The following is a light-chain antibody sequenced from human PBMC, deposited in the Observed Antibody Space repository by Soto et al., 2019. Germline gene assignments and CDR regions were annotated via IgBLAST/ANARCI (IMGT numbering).Light chain of an antibody. V-gene: IGKV3-15*01. J-gene: IGKJ1*01. Sequence: EVVMTQSPATLSVSPGERATLSCRASQSVSSNLAWYQQKPGQAPRLLISGASTRATGIPARFSGIGSGTEFTLTISSLQSEDFAVYYCHQYNNWPPWTFGQGTKVEIK. CDR1: QSVSSN. CDR2: GAS. CDR3: HQYNNWPPWT.